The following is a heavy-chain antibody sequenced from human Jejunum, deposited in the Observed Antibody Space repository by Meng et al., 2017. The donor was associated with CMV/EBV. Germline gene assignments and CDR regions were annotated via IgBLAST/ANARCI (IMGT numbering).Heavy chain of an antibody. Sequence: QVQSVKSRYEFNKSGASLKVSCKASGDLCNSSAMYWVRQAPGQWLAWMRWINSNTGNPTYGQDFTGPYVFSLDTSVSTAYLQISSLKAEDTAVYYCARDPDSAGCENCSSWGQGTLVTVSS. V-gene: IGHV7-4-1*02. CDR2: INSNTGNP. D-gene: IGHD6-13*01. CDR3: ARDPDSAGCENCSS. CDR1: GDLCNSSA. J-gene: IGHJ4*02.